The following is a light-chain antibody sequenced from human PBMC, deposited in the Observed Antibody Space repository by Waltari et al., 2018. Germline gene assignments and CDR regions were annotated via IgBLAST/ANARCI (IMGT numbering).Light chain of an antibody. V-gene: IGKV3-11*01. Sequence: EVVLTQSPATLSLSPGERATLSCRASQSVSNYLAWYQQKPGQAPRLLISDASNGATGIPARFSGSGSGTDFTLTITSLEPEDFALYYCQQRYNWPSITFGQGTRLEIK. CDR2: DAS. J-gene: IGKJ5*01. CDR1: QSVSNY. CDR3: QQRYNWPSIT.